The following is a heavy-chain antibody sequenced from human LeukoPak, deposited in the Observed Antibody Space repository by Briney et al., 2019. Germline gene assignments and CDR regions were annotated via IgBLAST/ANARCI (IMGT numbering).Heavy chain of an antibody. Sequence: SETLSLTCAVYGGSFSGYYWSWIRQPPGKGLEWIGEINHSGSTNYNPSLKSRVTISVGTSKNQFSLTLSSVTAAATAVYYCARGRPNPDYCGQGTLVTASS. CDR2: INHSGST. V-gene: IGHV4-34*01. CDR3: ARGRPNPDY. CDR1: GGSFSGYY. J-gene: IGHJ4*02.